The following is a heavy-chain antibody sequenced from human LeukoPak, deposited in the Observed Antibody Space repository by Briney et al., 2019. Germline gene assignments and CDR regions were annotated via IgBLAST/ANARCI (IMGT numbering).Heavy chain of an antibody. Sequence: GGSLRLSCAASGFTFSSYGMHWVRQAPGKGLEWVAVISHDGSNKYYADSVKGRFTISRDNSKNTLYPQMNSLRAEDTAVYYCAKDGNYYDSSGYCDYWGQGTLVTVSS. CDR3: AKDGNYYDSSGYCDY. D-gene: IGHD3-22*01. CDR1: GFTFSSYG. J-gene: IGHJ4*02. V-gene: IGHV3-30*18. CDR2: ISHDGSNK.